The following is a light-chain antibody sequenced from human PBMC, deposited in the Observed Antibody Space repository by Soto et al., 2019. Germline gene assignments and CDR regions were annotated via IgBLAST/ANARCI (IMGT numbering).Light chain of an antibody. CDR2: DAS. V-gene: IGKV3-20*01. CDR1: QSVDNR. CDR3: QHYSPSPVT. J-gene: IGKJ5*01. Sequence: EVVLTHSPGTLSLCPWERATLSCRASQSVDNRLAWYQQKPGQPPRLLIFDASSRATDIPDRFSGRGSGTDFSLTITRLAPEDFALYYCQHYSPSPVTFGQGHDWRL.